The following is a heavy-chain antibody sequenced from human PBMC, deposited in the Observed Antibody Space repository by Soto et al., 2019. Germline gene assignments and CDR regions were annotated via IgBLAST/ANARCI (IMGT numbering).Heavy chain of an antibody. CDR1: GFTFSRYS. J-gene: IGHJ6*02. CDR2: ISSSSSYI. CDR3: ARESIAAAGSYYGMDV. V-gene: IGHV3-21*01. D-gene: IGHD6-13*01. Sequence: GGSLRLSCAASGFTFSRYSMNWVRQAPGKGLEWVSSISSSSSYIYYADSVKGRFTISRDNAKNSLYLQMNSLRAEDTAVYYCARESIAAAGSYYGMDVWGQGTTVTVSS.